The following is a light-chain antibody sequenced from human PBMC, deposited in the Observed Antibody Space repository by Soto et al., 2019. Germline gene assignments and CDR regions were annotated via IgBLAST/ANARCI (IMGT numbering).Light chain of an antibody. CDR1: QDISNY. Sequence: DIQMTQSPSSLSASVGDRVTITCRASQDISNYLAWFQQKPGQAPKSLIYDASSLQSGVPSKFSVSGSGTDFTLTISSLQPEDFATYYCQQYDSYPRTFGQGTKVELK. CDR2: DAS. V-gene: IGKV1-16*02. J-gene: IGKJ1*01. CDR3: QQYDSYPRT.